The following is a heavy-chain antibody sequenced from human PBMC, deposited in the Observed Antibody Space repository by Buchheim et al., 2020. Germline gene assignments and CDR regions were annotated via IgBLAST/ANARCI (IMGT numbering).Heavy chain of an antibody. Sequence: QVQLVQSEAEVAKPGASVKVSCKASGYTFISHWMHWVRQAPGQGLEWMAVINPNGGTTIYAQKFQGRVTMTRDTSTSTVYMELSSLRSEDTAVYYCARDSSIAAEGTWWFDPWGQRTL. D-gene: IGHD6-13*01. CDR1: GYTFISHW. V-gene: IGHV1-46*01. CDR2: INPNGGTT. CDR3: ARDSSIAAEGTWWFDP. J-gene: IGHJ5*02.